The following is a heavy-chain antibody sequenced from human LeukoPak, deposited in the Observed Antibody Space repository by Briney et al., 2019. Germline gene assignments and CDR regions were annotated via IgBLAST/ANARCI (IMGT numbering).Heavy chain of an antibody. D-gene: IGHD6-19*01. CDR2: IYTSGST. CDR3: ARDGEQWLVPTPGTVPNWFGP. V-gene: IGHV4-4*07. CDR1: GGSISSYY. Sequence: SETLSLTCTVSGGSISSYYWSWIRQPAGKGLEWIGRIYTSGSTNYNPSLKSRVTMSVDTSKNQFSLKLSSVTAADTAVYYCARDGEQWLVPTPGTVPNWFGPWGQGTLVTVSS. J-gene: IGHJ5*02.